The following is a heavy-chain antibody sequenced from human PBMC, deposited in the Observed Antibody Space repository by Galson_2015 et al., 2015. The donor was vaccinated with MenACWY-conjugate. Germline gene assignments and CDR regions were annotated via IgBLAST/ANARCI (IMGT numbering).Heavy chain of an antibody. Sequence: ETLSLTCTVSGGSVSSDNYYWTWIRPAPGKGLEWIGYTHHSGSTSYNPSLKSRVTISLDTSRNQFSLRLSSATDADTAVYYCAADFERWGQGTLVTVSS. CDR2: THHSGST. CDR3: AADFER. D-gene: IGHD3-9*01. CDR1: GGSVSSDNYY. J-gene: IGHJ4*02. V-gene: IGHV4-61*01.